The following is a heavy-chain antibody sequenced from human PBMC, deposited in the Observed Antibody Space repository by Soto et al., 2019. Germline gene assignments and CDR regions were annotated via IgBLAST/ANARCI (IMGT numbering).Heavy chain of an antibody. D-gene: IGHD6-13*01. CDR3: AGSTSWFDP. V-gene: IGHV4-39*01. Sequence: XXTLSLRCTVSGGAISSSSYYWSWIRQPPGKGLEWIGSIYYSGSTYYNPSLKSRVTISVDTSKNRLSLKMSSVTAADTAVYYCAGSTSWFDPWGQGTLVTVSS. J-gene: IGHJ5*02. CDR1: GGAISSSSYY. CDR2: IYYSGST.